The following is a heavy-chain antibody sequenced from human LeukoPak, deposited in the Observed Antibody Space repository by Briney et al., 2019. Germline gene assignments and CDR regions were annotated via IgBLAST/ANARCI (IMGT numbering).Heavy chain of an antibody. CDR3: ASAPDGSYYYFDY. Sequence: SETLSLTCTVSGGSISSSSYYWGWIRQPPGKGLEWIGSIYYSGSTYYNPSLKSRVTISVDTSKNQFSLKLSSVTAADTAVYYCASAPDGSYYYFDYWGQGTLVTVSS. CDR2: IYYSGST. CDR1: GGSISSSSYY. J-gene: IGHJ4*02. V-gene: IGHV4-39*01. D-gene: IGHD1-26*01.